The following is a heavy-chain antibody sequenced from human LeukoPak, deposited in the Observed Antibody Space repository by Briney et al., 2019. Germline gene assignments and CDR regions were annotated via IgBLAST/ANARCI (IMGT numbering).Heavy chain of an antibody. V-gene: IGHV3-7*03. CDR2: IKQDGSEK. J-gene: IGHJ4*02. Sequence: GGSLRLSCVASGFTFSSRDWMTWVRQAPGKGLEWVANIKQDGSEKNYVDSVKGRFTISRDNSKNTLYLQMNSLRAEDTAVFYCAKSGLNRFDYWGQGTLVTVSS. CDR3: AKSGLNRFDY. CDR1: GFTFSSRDW. D-gene: IGHD2-15*01.